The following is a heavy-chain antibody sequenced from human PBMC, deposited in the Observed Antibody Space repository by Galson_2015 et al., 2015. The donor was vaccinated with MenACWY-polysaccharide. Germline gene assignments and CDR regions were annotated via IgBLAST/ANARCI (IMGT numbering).Heavy chain of an antibody. V-gene: IGHV5-51*03. CDR2: IFPDNSDP. CDR1: GYIFNNYW. J-gene: IGHJ4*02. D-gene: IGHD4-23*01. Sequence: QSGAEVKKPGESLKISCKASGYIFNNYWIGWVRQMPDKGLEWMGRIFPDNSDPRYSPSFQGQVTVSVDKSTSTAYLHLSGLKASDTGMYYCAGLRGLGGQFYCDFWGQGSLVTVSS. CDR3: AGLRGLGGQFYCDF.